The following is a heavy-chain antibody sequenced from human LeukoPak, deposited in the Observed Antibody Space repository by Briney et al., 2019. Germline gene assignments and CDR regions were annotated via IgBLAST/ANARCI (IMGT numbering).Heavy chain of an antibody. CDR1: GYTFTGYY. Sequence: ASVKVSCKASGYTFTGYYMHWVRQAPGQGLEWMGWINPNSGGTNYAQKFQGRVTMTRDTSISTAYMELSRLRSDDTAVYYCARHYCSSTSCPDNYYYYMDVWGKGTTVTVSS. D-gene: IGHD2-2*01. V-gene: IGHV1-2*02. J-gene: IGHJ6*03. CDR3: ARHYCSSTSCPDNYYYYMDV. CDR2: INPNSGGT.